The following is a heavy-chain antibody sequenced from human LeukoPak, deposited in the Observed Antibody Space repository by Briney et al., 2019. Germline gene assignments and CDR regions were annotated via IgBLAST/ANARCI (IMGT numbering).Heavy chain of an antibody. V-gene: IGHV3-30-3*01. CDR1: GFTFSSYA. D-gene: IGHD1-1*01. Sequence: GRSLRLSCAASGFTFSSYAMHWVRQAPGKGLEWVAVISYDGSNKYYADSVKGRFTISRDNSKNTLYLQMNSLRAEDTAVYYCAKDGYGDYSGQGTLVTVSS. J-gene: IGHJ4*02. CDR3: AKDGYGDY. CDR2: ISYDGSNK.